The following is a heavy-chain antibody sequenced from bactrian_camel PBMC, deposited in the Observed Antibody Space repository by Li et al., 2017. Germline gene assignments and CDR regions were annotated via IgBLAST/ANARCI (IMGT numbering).Heavy chain of an antibody. Sequence: HVQLVESGGGSVQAGGSLKLSCAASGSTVSFNCLAWFRQPPGKVREVVALVGASGRTRYADSVKGRFTISRDNAKNTLYLQLNSLKAEDTAMYKCANCRSRCIGRTDNYVDWGQGTQVTVS. V-gene: IGHV3S53*01. CDR1: GSTVSFNC. J-gene: IGHJ4*01. CDR3: ANCRSRCIGRTDNYVD. CDR2: VGASGRT. D-gene: IGHD3*01.